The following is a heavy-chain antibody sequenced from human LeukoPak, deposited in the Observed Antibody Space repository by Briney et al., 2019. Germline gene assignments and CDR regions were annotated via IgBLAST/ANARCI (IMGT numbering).Heavy chain of an antibody. CDR1: GYTFTSYY. Sequence: ASVKVSCKASGYTFTSYYMHWVRQAPGQGLEWMGIINPSGGSTSYAQKFQGRVTMTRDTSTSTVYMELNSLRSEDTAVYYCARDALRVDCAGYFDYWGQGTLVTVSS. D-gene: IGHD2-21*02. J-gene: IGHJ4*02. CDR3: ARDALRVDCAGYFDY. CDR2: INPSGGST. V-gene: IGHV1-46*01.